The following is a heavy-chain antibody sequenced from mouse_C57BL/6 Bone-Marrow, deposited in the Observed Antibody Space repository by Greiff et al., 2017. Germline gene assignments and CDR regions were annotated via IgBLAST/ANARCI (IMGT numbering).Heavy chain of an antibody. V-gene: IGHV1-54*01. Sequence: QVQLQQSGAELVRPGTSVKVSCKASGYAFTNYLIEWVKQRPGQGLEWIGVINPGSGGTNYNEKFKGKATLTADKSSSTAYMQLSSLTSEDSAVYFCARVIYYYGSSYVYWYFDVWGKGTTVTVSS. D-gene: IGHD1-1*01. CDR2: INPGSGGT. CDR3: ARVIYYYGSSYVYWYFDV. CDR1: GYAFTNYL. J-gene: IGHJ1*03.